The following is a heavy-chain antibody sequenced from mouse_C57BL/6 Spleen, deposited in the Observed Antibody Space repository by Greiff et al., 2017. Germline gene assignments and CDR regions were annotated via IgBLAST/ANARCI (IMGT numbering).Heavy chain of an antibody. D-gene: IGHD1-1*01. CDR1: GYAFSSSW. V-gene: IGHV1-82*01. CDR3: ARDLITTVVATRFDY. CDR2: IYPGDGDT. Sequence: VKLLESGPELVKPGASVKISCKASGYAFSSSWMNWVKQRPGKGLEWIGRIYPGDGDTNYNGKFKGKATLTADKSSSTAYMQLRSLTSEDSAVYFCARDLITTVVATRFDYWGQGTTLTVSS. J-gene: IGHJ2*01.